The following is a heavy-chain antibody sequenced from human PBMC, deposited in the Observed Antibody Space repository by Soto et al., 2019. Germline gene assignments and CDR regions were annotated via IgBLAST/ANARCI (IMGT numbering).Heavy chain of an antibody. CDR1: GFLFSSYG. V-gene: IGHV3-30*03. CDR2: MSFDGSIK. D-gene: IGHD6-19*01. Sequence: PGGSLRLSCAASGFLFSSYGMNWVRQATGKGLDWVAVMSFDGSIKYYSDSVKGRFTISRDNSKNTLYMQMNSLRAEDSAVCYCATLAVHPAFDIGSQGTMVTVSS. J-gene: IGHJ3*02. CDR3: ATLAVHPAFDI.